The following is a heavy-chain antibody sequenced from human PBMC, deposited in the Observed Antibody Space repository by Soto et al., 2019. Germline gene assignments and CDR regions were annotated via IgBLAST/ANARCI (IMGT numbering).Heavy chain of an antibody. V-gene: IGHV3-48*03. CDR1: GFTFSSYE. Sequence: GGSLRLSCAASGFTFSSYEMNWVRQAPGKGLEWVSYISSSGSTIYYADSVKGRFTISRDNAKNSLYLQMNSLRAEDTAVYYCARGAYCSGGSCRHGGYYWGQGTLVTVSS. D-gene: IGHD2-15*01. CDR3: ARGAYCSGGSCRHGGYY. CDR2: ISSSGSTI. J-gene: IGHJ4*02.